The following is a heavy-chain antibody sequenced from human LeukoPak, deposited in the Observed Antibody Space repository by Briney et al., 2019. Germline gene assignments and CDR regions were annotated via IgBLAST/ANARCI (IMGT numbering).Heavy chain of an antibody. CDR3: AREGGPYRPLDY. Sequence: GGSLRLSCSASGFTLKNYGMHWVRQAPGKGLEWVAVLWSDGSNKNYAESVKGRFTISRDNSKNTLDLQMNSLRAEDTAVYYCAREGGPYRPLDYSGQGTLVTVS. CDR1: GFTLKNYG. CDR2: LWSDGSNK. V-gene: IGHV3-33*01. D-gene: IGHD3-16*01. J-gene: IGHJ4*02.